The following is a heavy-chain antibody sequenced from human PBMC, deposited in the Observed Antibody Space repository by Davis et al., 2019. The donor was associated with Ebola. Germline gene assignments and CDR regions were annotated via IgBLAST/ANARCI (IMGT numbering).Heavy chain of an antibody. Sequence: AASVKVSCKASGYTFSNYAINWVRQATGQGLEWMGWMNPNSGDTGYAQKFQGRVTMTRNTSISTAYMELSSLRSEDTAVYYRAREGTGDGFIYYYGMDVWGQGTTVTVSS. CDR2: MNPNSGDT. CDR1: GYTFSNYA. V-gene: IGHV1-8*01. J-gene: IGHJ6*02. D-gene: IGHD1-1*01. CDR3: AREGTGDGFIYYYGMDV.